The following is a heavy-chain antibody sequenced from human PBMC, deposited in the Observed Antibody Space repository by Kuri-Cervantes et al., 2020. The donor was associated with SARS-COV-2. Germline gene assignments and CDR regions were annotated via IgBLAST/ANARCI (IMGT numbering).Heavy chain of an antibody. J-gene: IGHJ6*02. CDR1: GYTFTSYD. Sequence: ASVKVSCKASGYTFTSYDINWVRQATGQGLEWMGWMNPNSGNTGYAQKFQGRVTMTRNTSISTAYMELSSLRSEDTAVYYCARRFYGSCWYNYYYSGMDVWGQGTTVTVSS. CDR2: MNPNSGNT. CDR3: ARRFYGSCWYNYYYSGMDV. V-gene: IGHV1-8*01. D-gene: IGHD6-13*01.